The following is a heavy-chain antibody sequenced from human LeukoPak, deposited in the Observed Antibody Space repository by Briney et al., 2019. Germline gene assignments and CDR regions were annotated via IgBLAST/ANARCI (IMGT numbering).Heavy chain of an antibody. CDR2: INAGNGDT. V-gene: IGHV1-3*01. D-gene: IGHD3-3*01. CDR1: GYIFTNHA. Sequence: GASVKVSCKASGYIFTNHAMQWVRQAPGQRLEWMGWINAGNGDTKYSQNFQGRFTITRDTSAGTVCMDLSSLRYEDTAVYYCARGFWNRGTWGPYYFDYWGQGTLVTVSS. CDR3: ARGFWNRGTWGPYYFDY. J-gene: IGHJ4*02.